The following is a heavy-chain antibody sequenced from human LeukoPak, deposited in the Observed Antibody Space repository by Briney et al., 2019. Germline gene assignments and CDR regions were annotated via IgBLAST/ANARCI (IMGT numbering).Heavy chain of an antibody. V-gene: IGHV1-8*01. CDR2: VSGNSGDT. CDR1: GYTFTSHD. D-gene: IGHD6-13*01. CDR3: ASKGRLKQQLAPWYFDY. Sequence: ASVKVSCKASGYTFTSHDINWVRQAAGQAPEWIGWVSGNSGDTGYAQKFQGRVTITKSTSISTAYMELSSLRSDDTAVYYCASKGRLKQQLAPWYFDYWGQGTLVTASS. J-gene: IGHJ4*02.